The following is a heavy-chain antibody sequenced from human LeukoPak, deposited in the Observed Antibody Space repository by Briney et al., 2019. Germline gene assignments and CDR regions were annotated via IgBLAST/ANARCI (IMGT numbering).Heavy chain of an antibody. CDR2: ISYDGSNK. CDR3: ARTRGIAVAGKGGFDY. V-gene: IGHV3-30-3*01. Sequence: GGSLRLSCAASGFTFSSYAMTWVRQAPGKGLEWVAVISYDGSNKYYADSVKGRFTISRDNSKNTLYLQMNSLRAEDTAVYYCARTRGIAVAGKGGFDYWGQGTLVTVSS. CDR1: GFTFSSYA. D-gene: IGHD6-19*01. J-gene: IGHJ4*02.